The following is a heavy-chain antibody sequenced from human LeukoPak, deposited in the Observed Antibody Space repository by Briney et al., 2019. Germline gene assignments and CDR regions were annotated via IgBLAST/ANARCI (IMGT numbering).Heavy chain of an antibody. CDR3: ATYLEGDPGIGY. Sequence: SQTLSLTCTVSGGSISSGGYYWSWIRQPPGKGLEWIGYIYHSGSTYYNPSLKSRVTISVDRSKNQFSLKLSSVTAADTAVYYCATYLEGDPGIGYWGQGTLVTVSS. D-gene: IGHD2-21*02. CDR2: IYHSGST. CDR1: GGSISSGGYY. J-gene: IGHJ4*02. V-gene: IGHV4-30-2*01.